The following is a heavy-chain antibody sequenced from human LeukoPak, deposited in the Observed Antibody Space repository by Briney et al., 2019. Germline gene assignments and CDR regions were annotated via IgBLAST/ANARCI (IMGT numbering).Heavy chain of an antibody. Sequence: ASVKVSCKLSDYTLTKRSVHWVRQAPGKGLEWVGGFDPRDGDSDYAQKFQGRAAMTEDTFTDTAFLEVSSLTSDDTAVYYCATTPLYQIEGATVPLPFYYFYYMDVWGSGTAVIVSS. CDR1: DYTLTKRS. V-gene: IGHV1-24*01. J-gene: IGHJ6*03. D-gene: IGHD1-26*01. CDR2: FDPRDGDS. CDR3: ATTPLYQIEGATVPLPFYYFYYMDV.